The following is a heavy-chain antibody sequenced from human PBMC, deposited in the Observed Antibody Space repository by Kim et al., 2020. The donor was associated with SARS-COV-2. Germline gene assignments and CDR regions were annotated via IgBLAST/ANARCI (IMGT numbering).Heavy chain of an antibody. Sequence: GGSLRLSCAASGFTFSSYWMHWVRQAPGKGLVWVSRINSDGSSTSNADSVKGRFTISRDNAKNTQYLQMNILRAEDTAVYYCARDFGIVVVVAAHYWGQGPLVTVPS. J-gene: IGHJ4*02. V-gene: IGHV3-74*01. CDR2: INSDGSST. CDR3: ARDFGIVVVVAAHY. D-gene: IGHD2-15*01. CDR1: GFTFSSYW.